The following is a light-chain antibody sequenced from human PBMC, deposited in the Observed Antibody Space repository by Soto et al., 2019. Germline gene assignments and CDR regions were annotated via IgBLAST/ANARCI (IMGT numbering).Light chain of an antibody. V-gene: IGKV3-20*01. Sequence: EIVLTQSPGTLSLSPGERATLSCRASQSISSSYLAWYQQKPGQAPRLLIYGASSRAVGIPDNFSGSGSGTDFTLTISRPEPEDFAVYYCQQYGTSPWTFGQGTKVEIQ. CDR2: GAS. J-gene: IGKJ1*01. CDR3: QQYGTSPWT. CDR1: QSISSSY.